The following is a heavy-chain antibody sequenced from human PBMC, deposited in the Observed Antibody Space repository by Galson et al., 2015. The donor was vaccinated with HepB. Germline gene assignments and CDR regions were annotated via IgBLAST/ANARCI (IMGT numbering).Heavy chain of an antibody. CDR2: INPNSGGT. CDR1: GYTFTGYY. D-gene: IGHD7-27*01. CDR3: ARVEPPGPITGDYINDY. V-gene: IGHV1-2*02. J-gene: IGHJ4*02. Sequence: SVKVSCKASGYTFTGYYMHWVRQAPGQGLEWMGWINPNSGGTNYAQKFQGRVTMTRDTSISTAYMELSRLRSDDTAVYYCARVEPPGPITGDYINDYWGQGTLVTVSS.